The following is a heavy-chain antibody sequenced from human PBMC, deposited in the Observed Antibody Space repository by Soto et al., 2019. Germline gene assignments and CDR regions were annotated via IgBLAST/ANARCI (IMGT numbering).Heavy chain of an antibody. J-gene: IGHJ4*02. CDR2: ISGSGGST. D-gene: IGHD2-2*01. CDR3: AKGAVYCSSSSCFQDY. V-gene: IGHV3-23*01. Sequence: GGSLTLSCAASGFTFSSYAMSWVRQAPGKGLEWVSAISGSGGSTYYAASVKGRITISKDNSKNTLYLQMNSLRAENTAVYYCAKGAVYCSSSSCFQDYWGQGTLVTVSS. CDR1: GFTFSSYA.